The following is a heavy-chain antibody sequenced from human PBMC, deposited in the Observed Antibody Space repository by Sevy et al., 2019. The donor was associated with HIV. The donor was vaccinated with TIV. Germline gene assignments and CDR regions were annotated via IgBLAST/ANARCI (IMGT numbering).Heavy chain of an antibody. J-gene: IGHJ4*02. CDR1: GGSISSYY. Sequence: SETLSLTCTVSGGSISSYYWSWIRQPPGKGLEWIGYIYYSGSTNYNPYLKSRVTISVDTSKNQFSLKLSSVTAADTAVYYCASARRDGYKYFDYWGQGTLVTVSS. V-gene: IGHV4-59*01. CDR3: ASARRDGYKYFDY. D-gene: IGHD5-12*01. CDR2: IYYSGST.